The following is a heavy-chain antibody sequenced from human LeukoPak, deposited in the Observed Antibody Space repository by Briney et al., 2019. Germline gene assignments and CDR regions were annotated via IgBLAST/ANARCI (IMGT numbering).Heavy chain of an antibody. V-gene: IGHV3-43*01. CDR3: SKGDDRYGFDY. D-gene: IGHD5-18*01. Sequence: AGSLRLSCAASGFTFEDFTMHWVRQAPGKALEWVSLITWDGQNIEYQDSVKGRFTISRDNSENSLYLQMKSLKTEDTALYFCSKGDDRYGFDYWGQGTLVTVSS. CDR2: ITWDGQNI. CDR1: GFTFEDFT. J-gene: IGHJ4*02.